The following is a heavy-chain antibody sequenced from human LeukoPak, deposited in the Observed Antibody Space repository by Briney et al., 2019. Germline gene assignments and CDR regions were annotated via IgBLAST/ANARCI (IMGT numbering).Heavy chain of an antibody. D-gene: IGHD3-10*01. J-gene: IGHJ4*02. V-gene: IGHV3-9*01. Sequence: GGSLRLSCAASGFTFDDYALHWVRQAPGKGLEPVSGLSWNSGTIGYADSVKGRFTISRDNAKNSLYLQMNSLRAEDTALYYCAKDVFTMVRGVLEYWGQGTLVTVSS. CDR1: GFTFDDYA. CDR2: LSWNSGTI. CDR3: AKDVFTMVRGVLEY.